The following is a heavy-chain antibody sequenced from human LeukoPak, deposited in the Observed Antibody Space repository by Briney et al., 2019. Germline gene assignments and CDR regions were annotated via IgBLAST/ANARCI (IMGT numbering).Heavy chain of an antibody. Sequence: GGSLRLSCTASGFTLSTSWMSWVRQAPGRGLKWVASIKQDGSQKYYVDSVKGRFTISRDNVQNSLYLQMNSLRAEDTAVYYCARLFRDVTTFDYWGQGTLVTVSS. V-gene: IGHV3-7*01. CDR3: ARLFRDVTTFDY. J-gene: IGHJ4*02. CDR2: IKQDGSQK. CDR1: GFTLSTSW. D-gene: IGHD1-1*01.